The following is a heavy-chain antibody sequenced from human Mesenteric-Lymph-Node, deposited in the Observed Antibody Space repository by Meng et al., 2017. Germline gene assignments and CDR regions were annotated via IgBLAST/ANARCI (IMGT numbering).Heavy chain of an antibody. V-gene: IGHV3-30*16. D-gene: IGHD5-24*01. CDR2: LAYDGSNK. CDR1: GFTLSGSA. J-gene: IGHJ4*02. CDR3: ARAEMATIPYFDY. Sequence: GESLKISCAASGFTLSGSAIHWVRQAPGKGPEWVAVLAYDGSNKYHADPVKGRFTISRDNSKNPLYLQMNSLRAEDTAVYYCARAEMATIPYFDYWGQGTLVTVSS.